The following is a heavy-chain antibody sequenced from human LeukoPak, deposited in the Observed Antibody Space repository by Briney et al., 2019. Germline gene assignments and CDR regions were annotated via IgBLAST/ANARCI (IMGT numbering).Heavy chain of an antibody. Sequence: GESLKISCKASGYNFTSYWIDWVRQMPGKGLQWMGIIYPGDSDTRYSPSFQGQVTISADKSISTAYLQWSSLKASDTAMYYCARRAVAGIFGEDHWFDPWGQGTLVTVSS. CDR2: IYPGDSDT. CDR1: GYNFTSYW. J-gene: IGHJ5*02. D-gene: IGHD6-19*01. V-gene: IGHV5-51*01. CDR3: ARRAVAGIFGEDHWFDP.